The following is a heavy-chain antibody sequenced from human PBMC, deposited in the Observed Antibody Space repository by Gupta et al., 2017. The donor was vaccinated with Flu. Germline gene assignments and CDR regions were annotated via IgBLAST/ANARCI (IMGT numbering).Heavy chain of an antibody. V-gene: IGHV3-21*01. CDR1: GFTFSSYS. J-gene: IGHJ4*02. CDR2: ISSSSSYI. Sequence: EVQLVESGGGLVKPGGSLRLSCAASGFTFSSYSMNWVRQAPGKGLEWVSSISSSSSYIYYADSVKGRFTISRDNAKNSLYLQMNSLRAEDTAVYYRAREARGYSYGHFDYWGQGTLVTVSS. D-gene: IGHD5-18*01. CDR3: AREARGYSYGHFDY.